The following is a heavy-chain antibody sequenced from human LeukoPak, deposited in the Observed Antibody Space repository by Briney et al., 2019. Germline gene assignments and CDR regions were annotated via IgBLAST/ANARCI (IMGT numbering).Heavy chain of an antibody. CDR3: ARGYGAYAY. CDR2: ISDDGSTT. V-gene: IGHV3-74*01. Sequence: GGSLRLSCAASGFTFSSYWMHWVRQAPGKGLVWVSRISDDGSTTTYADSVKGRFTISRDNAKNTLYLQMNSLRAEDTAVYYCARGYGAYAYWGQGTLVTVSS. CDR1: GFTFSSYW. D-gene: IGHD4/OR15-4a*01. J-gene: IGHJ4*02.